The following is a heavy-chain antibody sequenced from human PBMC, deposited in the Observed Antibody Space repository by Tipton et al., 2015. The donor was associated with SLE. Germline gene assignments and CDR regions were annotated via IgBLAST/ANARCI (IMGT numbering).Heavy chain of an antibody. CDR2: IYYSGNT. CDR3: ARIHPNNYGDYGPFDY. V-gene: IGHV4-38-2*02. Sequence: TLSLTCTVSSYSISSGYYWGWIRQPPGKGLEWIGSIYHSGSIYYSGNTYYNPSLDSRVTISADTFKNQFSLKVTSVTAADAAVYFCARIHPNNYGDYGPFDYWGQGILVTVSS. D-gene: IGHD4-17*01. CDR1: SYSISSGYY. J-gene: IGHJ4*02.